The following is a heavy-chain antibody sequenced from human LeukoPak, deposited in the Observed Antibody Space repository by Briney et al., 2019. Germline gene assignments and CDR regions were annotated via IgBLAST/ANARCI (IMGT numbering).Heavy chain of an antibody. V-gene: IGHV4-34*01. CDR3: ARESDYGDYVDY. J-gene: IGHJ4*02. D-gene: IGHD4-17*01. CDR1: GGSFSGYY. Sequence: SETLSLTCAVYGGSFSGYYWSWIRQPPGKGLEWIGEINHSGSTNYNPSLKSRVTISVDKSKNQFSLKLSSVTAADTAVYHCARESDYGDYVDYWGQGTLVTVSS. CDR2: INHSGST.